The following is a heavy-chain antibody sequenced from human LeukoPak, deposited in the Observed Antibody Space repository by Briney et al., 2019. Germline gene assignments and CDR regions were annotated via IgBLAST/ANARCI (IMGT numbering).Heavy chain of an antibody. CDR2: INTNTGNP. Sequence: ASVKVSCKASGYTFSNYAMNWVRQAPGQGLEWMGWINTNTGNPTYAQGFTGRFDLSLDTSVSTAYLQISSLKAEDTAVYYCARGGDYGDYVFDYWGQGTLVTVSS. CDR1: GYTFSNYA. CDR3: ARGGDYGDYVFDY. J-gene: IGHJ4*02. V-gene: IGHV7-4-1*02. D-gene: IGHD4-17*01.